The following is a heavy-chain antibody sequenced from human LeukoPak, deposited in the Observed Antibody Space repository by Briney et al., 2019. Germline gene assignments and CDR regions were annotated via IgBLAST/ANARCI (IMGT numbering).Heavy chain of an antibody. V-gene: IGHV4-59*01. CDR2: VHDSVGT. Sequence: PSETLSLTCTVFGGSISSYYWTWIRQPPGKGLEWIGYVHDSVGTNYNPSLKSRLTISLDTSNNRFSLNLTSVTAADTAVYYCARVSYGGNSEGIWGQGTLVTVSS. CDR1: GGSISSYY. CDR3: ARVSYGGNSEGI. D-gene: IGHD4-23*01. J-gene: IGHJ4*02.